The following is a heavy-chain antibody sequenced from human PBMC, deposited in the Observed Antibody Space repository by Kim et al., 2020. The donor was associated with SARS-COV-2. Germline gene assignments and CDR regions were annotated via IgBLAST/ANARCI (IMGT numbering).Heavy chain of an antibody. CDR3: ARTRIDPDYYDSSGHRGYFDY. Sequence: SETLSLTCAVYGGSFSGYYWSWIRQPPGKGLEWIGEINHSGSTNYNPSLKSRVTIPVDTSKNQFSLKLSSVTAADTAVYYCARTRIDPDYYDSSGHRGYFDYWGQGTLVTVSS. CDR1: GGSFSGYY. V-gene: IGHV4-34*01. J-gene: IGHJ4*02. D-gene: IGHD3-22*01. CDR2: INHSGST.